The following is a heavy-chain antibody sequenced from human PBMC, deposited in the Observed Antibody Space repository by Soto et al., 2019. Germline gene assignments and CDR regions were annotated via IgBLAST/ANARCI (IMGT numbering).Heavy chain of an antibody. Sequence: EVQLLESGGGLVQPGGSLRLSCAASGFTFSSYAMSWVRQAPGKGLAWVSAISGSGGSTYYADSVKGRFTTSRDNSKNTLSLQMNSLRAEDTAVYYCAKIPHSSSWYLDAFDIWGQGTMVTVSS. CDR2: ISGSGGST. V-gene: IGHV3-23*01. J-gene: IGHJ3*02. CDR1: GFTFSSYA. CDR3: AKIPHSSSWYLDAFDI. D-gene: IGHD6-13*01.